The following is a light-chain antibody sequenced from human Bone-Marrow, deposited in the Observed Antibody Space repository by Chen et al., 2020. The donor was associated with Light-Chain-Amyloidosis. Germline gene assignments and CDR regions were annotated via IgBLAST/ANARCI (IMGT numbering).Light chain of an antibody. CDR1: SSDVGGYNH. V-gene: IGLV2-14*01. Sequence: QSALTQPASVSGSPGQSITISSTGTSSDVGGYNHVSWFQQHPGKAPQLMIYDVSNRPSGVSNRFSGSKSGNTASLTISGLQAEDEADYYCSSYTTSDTHVFGGGTKVTVL. CDR3: SSYTTSDTHV. J-gene: IGLJ3*02. CDR2: DVS.